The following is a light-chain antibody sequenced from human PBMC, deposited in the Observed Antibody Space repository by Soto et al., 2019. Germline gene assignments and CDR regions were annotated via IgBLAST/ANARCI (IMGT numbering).Light chain of an antibody. CDR3: LLFYGGVYV. Sequence: QAVVTQEPSLTVSPGGTVTLTCASSTGAVTSAYYPNWFQQKPGQAPRALIYGASNKHSWTPARFSGSLLGGKAALTLSGVQPEDEAEYYCLLFYGGVYVFGTGTKLTVL. J-gene: IGLJ1*01. CDR1: TGAVTSAYY. V-gene: IGLV7-43*01. CDR2: GAS.